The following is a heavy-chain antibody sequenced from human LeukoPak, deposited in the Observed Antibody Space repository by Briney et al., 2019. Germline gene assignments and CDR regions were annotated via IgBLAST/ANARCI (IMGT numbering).Heavy chain of an antibody. CDR3: ATHANGYFYY. Sequence: SETLSLTCTVSGDSISSYYWSWTRQPPGKGLEWIGYISHTGNTNYNPSLTGRLTISLDTSKNQVSLKVTSVTAADTAVYYCATHANGYFYYWGQGTLVTVSS. CDR2: ISHTGNT. D-gene: IGHD2-8*01. V-gene: IGHV4-59*01. J-gene: IGHJ4*02. CDR1: GDSISSYY.